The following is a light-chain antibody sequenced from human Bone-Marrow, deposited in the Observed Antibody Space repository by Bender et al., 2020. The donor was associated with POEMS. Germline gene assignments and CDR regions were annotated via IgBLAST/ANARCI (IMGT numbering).Light chain of an antibody. CDR3: SSYAGRNNFVV. Sequence: QSALPQPASVSGSPGQSITISCTGTNSDIGSYNLVSWFQQYPGTAPKLIIYAVTERPSGVSDRFSGSKSGNTASLTVSGLQAEDEADYYCSSYAGRNNFVVFGGGTKLTVL. J-gene: IGLJ2*01. CDR2: AVT. CDR1: NSDIGSYNL. V-gene: IGLV2-14*02.